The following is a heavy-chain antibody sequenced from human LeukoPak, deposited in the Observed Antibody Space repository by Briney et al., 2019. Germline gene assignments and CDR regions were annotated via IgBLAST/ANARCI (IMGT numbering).Heavy chain of an antibody. CDR1: GYTFTSYG. J-gene: IGHJ4*02. CDR2: ISAYNGNT. CDR3: ARPVHVPNYYDSSGLDY. V-gene: IGHV1-18*01. Sequence: ASVKVSCKASGYTFTSYGISWVRQAPGQGLEWMGWISAYNGNTNYAQKLQGRVTMTTDTSTSTAYMELRSLRSDDTAVYYCARPVHVPNYYDSSGLDYWGQGTLVTVSS. D-gene: IGHD3-22*01.